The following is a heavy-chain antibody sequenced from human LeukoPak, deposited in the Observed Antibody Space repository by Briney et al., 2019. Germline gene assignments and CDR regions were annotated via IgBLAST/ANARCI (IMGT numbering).Heavy chain of an antibody. CDR3: ARHVYSYGLRDAFDI. CDR1: GGSISGYY. CDR2: IYYSGST. D-gene: IGHD3-10*01. J-gene: IGHJ3*02. V-gene: IGHV4-59*08. Sequence: PSETLSLTCTVSGGSISGYYWSWIRQPPGKTLEWIGYIYYSGSTNHNPSLKSRVTMSVDTSKNQFSLNLRSVTAADTAMYFCARHVYSYGLRDAFDIWGQGTRVTVSS.